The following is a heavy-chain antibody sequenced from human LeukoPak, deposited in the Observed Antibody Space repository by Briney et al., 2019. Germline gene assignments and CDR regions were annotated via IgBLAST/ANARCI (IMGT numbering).Heavy chain of an antibody. CDR1: GYTFNGYY. V-gene: IGHV1-2*02. J-gene: IGHJ6*03. CDR2: INPNSGGT. Sequence: ASVKVSCKSSGYTFNGYYMHWVRQAPGQGLEWMGWINPNSGGTNYAQKFQGRVTMTRDTSISTAYMELSRLRSDDTAVYYCARDNGGTAMAYYYYYYMDVWGKGTTVIISS. CDR3: ARDNGGTAMAYYYYYYMDV. D-gene: IGHD5-18*01.